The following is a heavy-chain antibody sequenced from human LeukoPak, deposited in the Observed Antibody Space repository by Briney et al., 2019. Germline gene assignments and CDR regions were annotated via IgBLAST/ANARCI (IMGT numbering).Heavy chain of an antibody. CDR2: IYTSGST. CDR1: GGSISSYY. J-gene: IGHJ3*02. Sequence: GTLSLTCTVSGGSISSYYWSWIRQPPGKGLEWIGYIYTSGSTNYNPSLKSRVTISVDTSKNQFSLKLSSVTAADTAVYYCARNADAFDIWGQGTMVTVSS. V-gene: IGHV4-4*09. D-gene: IGHD1-1*01. CDR3: ARNADAFDI.